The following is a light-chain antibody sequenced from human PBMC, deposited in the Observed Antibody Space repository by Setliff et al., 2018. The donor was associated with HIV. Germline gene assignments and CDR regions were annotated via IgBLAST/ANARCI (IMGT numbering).Light chain of an antibody. V-gene: IGLV2-14*01. CDR2: EVD. CDR3: VSLTSTTFYV. Sequence: QSALTQPASVSGSPGQSITIPCTGTRSDVGAFTYVSWYQQHPGKAPKLVIYEVDHRPSGVSSRFSGSKSGNTASLTISGLQAEDEADYYCVSLTSTTFYVFGTGTKSPS. J-gene: IGLJ1*01. CDR1: RSDVGAFTY.